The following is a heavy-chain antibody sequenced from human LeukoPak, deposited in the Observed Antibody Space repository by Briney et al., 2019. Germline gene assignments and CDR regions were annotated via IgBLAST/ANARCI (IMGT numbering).Heavy chain of an antibody. Sequence: PSETLSLTCSVSGDSISTYWSWIRQPPGKGLEWIGNIYNSANTNYNPSLQSRVTMSVHTSKSQFSLLFPSASTPDTAVYYCAIRFRSRSDGNGYYYGHDAFDVWGQGTLVTVSS. CDR1: GDSISTY. D-gene: IGHD3-22*01. J-gene: IGHJ3*01. CDR2: IYNSANT. CDR3: AIRFRSRSDGNGYYYGHDAFDV. V-gene: IGHV4-59*08.